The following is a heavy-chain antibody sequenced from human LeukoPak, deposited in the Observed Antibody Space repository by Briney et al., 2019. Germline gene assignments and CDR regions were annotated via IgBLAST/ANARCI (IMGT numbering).Heavy chain of an antibody. CDR1: GFTFSSYW. CDR2: INSDGGST. J-gene: IGHJ4*02. CDR3: ARDVGSGWYHFDN. D-gene: IGHD6-19*01. V-gene: IGHV3-74*01. Sequence: GASVRLSCAASGFTFSSYWMHWLRQAPGKGLVWVSRINSDGGSTTYADSVKGRFTISRDNAENTLYLQMNSLRVEDTAVYYCARDVGSGWYHFDNWGQGTLVTVSS.